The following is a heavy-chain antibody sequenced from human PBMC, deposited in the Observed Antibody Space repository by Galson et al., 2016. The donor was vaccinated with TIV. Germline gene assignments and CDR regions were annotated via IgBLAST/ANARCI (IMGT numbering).Heavy chain of an antibody. D-gene: IGHD3-16*01. CDR3: AKGKEYYEF. V-gene: IGHV5-51*03. Sequence: QSGAEVTKPGKSLIISCKASGYMFSAHWFGWVRQTPGKGPEWIGIMNPGDSETRYSPSFEGQVTISADNSISTAYLQWHSLKASDTAVYYCAKGKEYYEFWGQGTLVTVSS. CDR2: MNPGDSET. CDR1: GYMFSAHW. J-gene: IGHJ4*02.